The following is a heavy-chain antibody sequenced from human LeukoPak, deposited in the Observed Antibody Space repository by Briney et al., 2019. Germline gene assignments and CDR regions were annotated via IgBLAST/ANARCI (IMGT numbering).Heavy chain of an antibody. J-gene: IGHJ6*02. Sequence: AGGSLRLSCAASGFSFSGYGMHWVRQAPGEGLEWVAVISYDGSNKYYADSVKGRFTISRDNSKNTLYLQMNSLRGEDTAVYYCAKGLNRYYYDMDVWGQGTTVTVSS. V-gene: IGHV3-30*18. CDR1: GFSFSGYG. CDR3: AKGLNRYYYDMDV. CDR2: ISYDGSNK. D-gene: IGHD1-14*01.